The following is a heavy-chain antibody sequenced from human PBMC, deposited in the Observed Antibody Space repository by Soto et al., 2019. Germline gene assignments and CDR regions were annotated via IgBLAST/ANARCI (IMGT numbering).Heavy chain of an antibody. D-gene: IGHD2-21*02. Sequence: GSLRLSCAASGFTFSSYSMNWVRQAPGKGLEWVSSISSSSSYIYYADSVKGRFTISRDNAKNSLYLQMNSLRAEDTAVYYCARDLLLSYYYYGMDVWGQGTTVTVSS. CDR3: ARDLLLSYYYYGMDV. J-gene: IGHJ6*02. V-gene: IGHV3-21*01. CDR1: GFTFSSYS. CDR2: ISSSSSYI.